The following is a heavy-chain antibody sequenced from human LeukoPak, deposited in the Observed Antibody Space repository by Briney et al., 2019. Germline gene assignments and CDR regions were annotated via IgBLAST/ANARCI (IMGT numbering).Heavy chain of an antibody. Sequence: GASVKVSCKASGYTFTGYYMHWVRQAPGQGLEWMGWINPNSGGTNYAQKFQGRVTMTRDTSISTAYMELSRLRSDDTAVYYCAGDLRDYGSGPYYMDVWGKGTTVTISS. CDR2: INPNSGGT. J-gene: IGHJ6*03. CDR3: AGDLRDYGSGPYYMDV. D-gene: IGHD3-10*01. V-gene: IGHV1-2*02. CDR1: GYTFTGYY.